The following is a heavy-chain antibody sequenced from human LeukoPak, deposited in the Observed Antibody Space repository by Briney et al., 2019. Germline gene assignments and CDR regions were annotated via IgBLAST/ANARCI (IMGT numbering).Heavy chain of an antibody. CDR1: GFSFSSYP. CDR2: VSGSGTAT. Sequence: GGSLRLSCAASGFSFSSYPMSWVRQAPGRGLEWISAVSGSGTATYYAASVDGRFTISRDNSKNTVYLQMDYLRAEDKALYYCAKELLPRQLPDYWGQGTLVTVSS. D-gene: IGHD1-1*01. CDR3: AKELLPRQLPDY. V-gene: IGHV3-23*01. J-gene: IGHJ4*02.